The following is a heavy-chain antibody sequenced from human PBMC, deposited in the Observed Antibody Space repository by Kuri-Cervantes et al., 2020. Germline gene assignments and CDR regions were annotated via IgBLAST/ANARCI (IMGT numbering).Heavy chain of an antibody. V-gene: IGHV3-30-3*01. CDR3: ARDPEGQQYYYGMDV. Sequence: GESLKISCAASGFTFSGYAMHWVRQAPGKGLEWVAVISYDGSNKYYADSVKGRFTVSRDNSKNTLYLQMNSLRAEDTAVYYCARDPEGQQYYYGMDVWGQGTTVTVSS. J-gene: IGHJ6*02. CDR1: GFTFSGYA. D-gene: IGHD6-13*01. CDR2: ISYDGSNK.